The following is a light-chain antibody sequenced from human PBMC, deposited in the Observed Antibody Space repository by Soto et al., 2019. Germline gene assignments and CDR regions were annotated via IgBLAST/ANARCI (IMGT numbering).Light chain of an antibody. CDR1: QSISSW. V-gene: IGKV1-5*01. Sequence: DIQMTQSPSTLSASVGERVTITCRASQSISSWLAWYQQKPGKAPKLLIYDASSLESGVPSRFSGSGSGTEFTLTISSLQTDEVARYYCQQYDSYSWTFGQGAKVDI. J-gene: IGKJ1*01. CDR2: DAS. CDR3: QQYDSYSWT.